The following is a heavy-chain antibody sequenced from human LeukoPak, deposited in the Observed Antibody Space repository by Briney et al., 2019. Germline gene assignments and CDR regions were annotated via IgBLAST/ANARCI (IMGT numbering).Heavy chain of an antibody. Sequence: SQTLSLTCAISGDSVSSDTVVWSWIRQYPSRCLEWLEKTYYRSKWYHDYAVSVKSRITINPDTSKNQFSLQLNPVTPEDTAVYYCARGPRGSCRDAGCSSYWFDPWGQGTLVTVSS. CDR2: TYYRSKWYH. V-gene: IGHV6-1*01. CDR3: ARGPRGSCRDAGCSSYWFDP. J-gene: IGHJ5*02. D-gene: IGHD2-15*01. CDR1: GDSVSSDTVV.